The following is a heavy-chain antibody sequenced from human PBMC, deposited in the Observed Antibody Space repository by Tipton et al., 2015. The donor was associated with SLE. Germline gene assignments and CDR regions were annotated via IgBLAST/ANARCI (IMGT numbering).Heavy chain of an antibody. CDR3: ARAKSGYPYAFDI. CDR2: IYTSGST. CDR1: GGSISSGSYY. V-gene: IGHV4-61*02. Sequence: TLSLTCTVSGGSISSGSYYWSWIRQPAGKGLEWIGRIYTSGSTNYNPSLKSRVTMSVDTSKNQFSLKLSSVTAADTAVYYCARAKSGYPYAFDIWGQGTMVTVSS. J-gene: IGHJ3*02. D-gene: IGHD5-12*01.